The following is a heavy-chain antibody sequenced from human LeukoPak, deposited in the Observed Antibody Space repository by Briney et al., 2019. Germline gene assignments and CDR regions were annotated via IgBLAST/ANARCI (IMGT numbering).Heavy chain of an antibody. CDR3: ARVRPSGDPDHDAFDI. CDR2: INPNSGGT. Sequence: ASVTVSCKASGYTFTGYYMHWVRQAPGQGLEWMGWINPNSGGTNYAQKFQGRVTMTRDTSISTAYMELSRLRSDDTAVYYCARVRPSGDPDHDAFDIWGHGTMVTVSS. D-gene: IGHD7-27*01. CDR1: GYTFTGYY. J-gene: IGHJ3*02. V-gene: IGHV1-2*02.